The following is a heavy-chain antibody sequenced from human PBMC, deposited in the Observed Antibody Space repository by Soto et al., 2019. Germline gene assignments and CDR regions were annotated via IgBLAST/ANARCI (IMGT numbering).Heavy chain of an antibody. J-gene: IGHJ3*02. D-gene: IGHD3-16*01. CDR2: IIPIFGTA. V-gene: IGHV1-69*13. Sequence: SVKASCKASGGTFSSYAISWVRQAPGQGLEWMGGIIPIFGTANYAQKFQGRVTITADESTSTAYMELSSLRSEDTAVYYCALGASETIDAFDIWGQGTMVTVSS. CDR1: GGTFSSYA. CDR3: ALGASETIDAFDI.